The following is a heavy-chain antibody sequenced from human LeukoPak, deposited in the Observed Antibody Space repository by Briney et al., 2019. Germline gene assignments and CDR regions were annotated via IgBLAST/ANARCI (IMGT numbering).Heavy chain of an antibody. J-gene: IGHJ4*02. D-gene: IGHD3-22*01. CDR3: ARDQLYYYDSSGTFDY. CDR2: INHSGST. V-gene: IGHV4-34*01. Sequence: SETLSLTCAVYGGSFSGYYWTWIRQPPGKGLEWIGEINHSGSTNNNPSLKSRVTISVDTSKNQFSLKLSSVTAADTAVYYCARDQLYYYDSSGTFDYWGQGTLVTVSS. CDR1: GGSFSGYY.